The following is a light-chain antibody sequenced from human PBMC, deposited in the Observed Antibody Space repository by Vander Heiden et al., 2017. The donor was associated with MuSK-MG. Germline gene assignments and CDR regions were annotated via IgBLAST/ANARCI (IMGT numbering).Light chain of an antibody. CDR2: EVS. Sequence: QSALTQPASVSGSSGQSITISCTGTSSDVGGYNYVSWYQQHPGKAPKLRMYEVSNRPSGVSNRFSGSKSGNTASLTISGLQAEDEADYYCSSYTSSSTYVFGTGTKVTVL. J-gene: IGLJ1*01. CDR1: SSDVGGYNY. V-gene: IGLV2-14*01. CDR3: SSYTSSSTYV.